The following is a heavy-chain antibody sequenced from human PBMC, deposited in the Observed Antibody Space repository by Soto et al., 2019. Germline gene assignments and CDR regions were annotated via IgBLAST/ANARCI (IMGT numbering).Heavy chain of an antibody. CDR1: GFTFSSYG. CDR3: ARAGGIAVDGIYYYYGMDV. CDR2: IWYDGSNK. Sequence: GWSLRLSCAASGFTFSSYGMHWVRQAPGKGLEWVAGIWYDGSNKYYADSVKGRFTISRDNSKNTLYLQMNSLRAEDTAVYYCARAGGIAVDGIYYYYGMDVWGQGTTVTASS. V-gene: IGHV3-33*01. D-gene: IGHD6-19*01. J-gene: IGHJ6*02.